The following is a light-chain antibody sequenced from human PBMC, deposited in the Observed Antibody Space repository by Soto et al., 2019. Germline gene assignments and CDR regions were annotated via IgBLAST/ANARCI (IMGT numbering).Light chain of an antibody. J-gene: IGKJ4*01. Sequence: DIQMTQSPSSLSASVGDRVTITCRASQSISNYLNWYQQKPGKAPKLLIYAASSLQTGVSSRFSGSGSGTDFTLTISNLQPEDFATYYCQQTSSTPTFGGGTKVDI. V-gene: IGKV1-39*01. CDR3: QQTSSTPT. CDR2: AAS. CDR1: QSISNY.